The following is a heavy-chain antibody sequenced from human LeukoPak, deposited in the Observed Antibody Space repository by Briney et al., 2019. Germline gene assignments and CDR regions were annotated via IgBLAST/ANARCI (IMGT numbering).Heavy chain of an antibody. CDR3: ARDSITIFGVAALDY. D-gene: IGHD3-3*01. CDR2: INPNSGGT. Sequence: ASVKVSCKASGYTFTGYYMHWVRQAPGQGLEWMGWINPNSGGTNYAQKFQGRVTMTRDTSISTAYMELSRLRSGDTAVYYCARDSITIFGVAALDYWGQGTLVTVSS. CDR1: GYTFTGYY. J-gene: IGHJ4*02. V-gene: IGHV1-2*02.